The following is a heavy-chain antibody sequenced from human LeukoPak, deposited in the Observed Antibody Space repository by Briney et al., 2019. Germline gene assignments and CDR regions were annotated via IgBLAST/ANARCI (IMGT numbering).Heavy chain of an antibody. CDR1: GYTFTSYD. J-gene: IGHJ6*03. V-gene: IGHV1-8*03. Sequence: APVKVSCTASGYTFTSYDINWVRQATGQGLEWMGWMNPNSGNTGYAQKFQGRVTITRNTSISTAYMELRSLRSDDTAVYYCARVSAPYYDILTGSYYYYYMDVWGKGTTVTISS. CDR3: ARVSAPYYDILTGSYYYYYMDV. D-gene: IGHD3-9*01. CDR2: MNPNSGNT.